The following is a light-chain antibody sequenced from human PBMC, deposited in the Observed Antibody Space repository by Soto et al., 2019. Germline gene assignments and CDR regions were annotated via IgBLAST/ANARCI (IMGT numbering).Light chain of an antibody. V-gene: IGKV3-15*01. CDR1: QSVRSK. J-gene: IGKJ1*01. Sequence: EIVLTQSPASLSVSPGERATLSCRASQSVRSKVAWYQQKPGQAPSLVIYDTYIRATGIPARFSGSGFGTDFTLTISSLQPEDFATYYCQQSYSTPWTFGQGTKVEIK. CDR3: QQSYSTPWT. CDR2: DTY.